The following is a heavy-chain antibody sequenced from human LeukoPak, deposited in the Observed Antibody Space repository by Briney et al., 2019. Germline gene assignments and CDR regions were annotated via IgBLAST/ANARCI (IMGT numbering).Heavy chain of an antibody. D-gene: IGHD1-14*01. CDR1: GGSISSSSYY. Sequence: PSETLSLTCTVSGGSISSSSYYWGWIRQPPGKGLEWIGSIYYSGSTNYNPSLKSRVTISVDTSKNQFSLKLSSVTAADTAVYYCATRTGTRTTGAIDYWGQGTLVTVSS. J-gene: IGHJ4*02. V-gene: IGHV4-39*07. CDR2: IYYSGST. CDR3: ATRTGTRTTGAIDY.